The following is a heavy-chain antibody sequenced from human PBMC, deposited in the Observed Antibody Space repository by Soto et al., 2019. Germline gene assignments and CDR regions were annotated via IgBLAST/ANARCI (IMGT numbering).Heavy chain of an antibody. CDR2: ISSSSSTI. CDR1: GFTFSSYS. CDR3: ARDSWITGTTSFYYYGMDV. J-gene: IGHJ6*02. V-gene: IGHV3-48*02. D-gene: IGHD1-7*01. Sequence: GGSLRLSCAASGFTFSSYSMNWVRQAPGKGLEWVSYISSSSSTIYYADSVKGRFTISRDNAKNSLYLQMNSLRDEDTAVYYCARDSWITGTTSFYYYGMDVWGQGTTVTVSS.